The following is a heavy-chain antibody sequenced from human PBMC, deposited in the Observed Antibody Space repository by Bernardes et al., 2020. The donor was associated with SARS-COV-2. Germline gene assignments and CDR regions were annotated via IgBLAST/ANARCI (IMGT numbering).Heavy chain of an antibody. V-gene: IGHV4-34*01. CDR1: GGSFSGYY. J-gene: IGHJ6*03. CDR3: ARGSSVPYYYGSGSYYTLNYYYYMDV. D-gene: IGHD3-10*01. CDR2: INHSGST. Sequence: SETLSLTCAVYGGSFSGYYWSWIRQPPGKGLEWIGEINHSGSTNYNPSLKSRVTISVDTSKNQFSLKLSSVTAADTAVYYCARGSSVPYYYGSGSYYTLNYYYYMDVWGKGTTVTVSS.